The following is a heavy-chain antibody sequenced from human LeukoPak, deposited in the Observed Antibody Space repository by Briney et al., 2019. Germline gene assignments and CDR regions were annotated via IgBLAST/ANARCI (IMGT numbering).Heavy chain of an antibody. CDR1: GFTFSSYA. Sequence: GGSLRLSCAASGFTFSSYAMSWVRQAPGKGLEWVSAISGSGGSIYYADSVKGRFTISRDNAKNSLYLQMNSLRAEDTAVYYCARDTRLNAFDIWGQGTMVTVSS. V-gene: IGHV3-23*01. D-gene: IGHD3-3*01. CDR2: ISGSGGSI. J-gene: IGHJ3*02. CDR3: ARDTRLNAFDI.